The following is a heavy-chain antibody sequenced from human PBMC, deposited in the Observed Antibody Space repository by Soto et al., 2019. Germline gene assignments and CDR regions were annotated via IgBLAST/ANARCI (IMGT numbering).Heavy chain of an antibody. CDR3: ARGGYDNSGYYFHLDY. CDR1: GASIRSNNW. D-gene: IGHD3-22*01. CDR2: IYHSGST. J-gene: IGHJ4*02. V-gene: IGHV4-4*02. Sequence: SETLSLTCVVSGASIRSNNWWTWVRHPPGKGLEWIGEIYHSGSTNYNPSLKSRVTISIDKSKSQFSLRLNFVTAADTAVYFCARGGYDNSGYYFHLDYWGQGTLVTVSS.